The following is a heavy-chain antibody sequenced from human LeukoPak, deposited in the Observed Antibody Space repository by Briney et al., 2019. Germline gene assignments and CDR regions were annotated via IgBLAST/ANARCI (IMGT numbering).Heavy chain of an antibody. CDR1: GFTFSNYA. D-gene: IGHD6-13*01. CDR2: ITHSGGST. V-gene: IGHV3-23*01. CDR3: ARDEYSSSSLDY. Sequence: GGSLRLSCAASGFTFSNYAMSWVRQAPGKGLEWVSSITHSGGSTFYADSVEGRFTVSRDNSKNTLFLQINSLRAEDTAVYYCARDEYSSSSLDYWGQGTLVTVSS. J-gene: IGHJ4*02.